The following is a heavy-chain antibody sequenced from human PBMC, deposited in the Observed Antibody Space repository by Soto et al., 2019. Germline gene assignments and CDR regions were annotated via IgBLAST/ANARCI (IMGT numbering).Heavy chain of an antibody. J-gene: IGHJ3*02. CDR1: GYTFTSYA. CDR3: AREAYGKLSAFDI. Sequence: ASVKVSCKASGYTFTSYAMHWLLQAPGQRLEWMGWINAGNGNTKYSQKFQGRVTITRDTSASTAYMELSSLRSEDTAVYYCAREAYGKLSAFDIWGQGTMVTVSS. D-gene: IGHD4-17*01. CDR2: INAGNGNT. V-gene: IGHV1-3*01.